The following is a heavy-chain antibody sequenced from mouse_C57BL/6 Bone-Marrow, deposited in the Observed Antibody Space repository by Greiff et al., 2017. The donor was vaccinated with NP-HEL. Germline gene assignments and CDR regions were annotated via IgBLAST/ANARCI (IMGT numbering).Heavy chain of an antibody. CDR1: GYTFTNYW. Sequence: QVQLKQPGTELVKPGASVKLSCKASGYTFTNYWMYWVKQRPGQGLEWIGNINPSNGGTNYNEKFKNKATLTVDKSSSTAYMQLSSLTSEDSAVYYCARDAAYDFDYWGQGTTLTVSS. CDR2: INPSNGGT. J-gene: IGHJ2*01. CDR3: ARDAAYDFDY. V-gene: IGHV1-53*01. D-gene: IGHD6-5*01.